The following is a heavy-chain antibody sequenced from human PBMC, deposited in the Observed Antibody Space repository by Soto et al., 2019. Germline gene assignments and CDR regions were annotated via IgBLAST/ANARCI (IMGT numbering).Heavy chain of an antibody. J-gene: IGHJ4*02. D-gene: IGHD5-12*01. Sequence: EVQLVESGGGLVQPGGSLTLSCAASGFAFSDYGMMWVRQAPGKGLECISFICVSTIYYADSVKVRFTISRDNAKNSLFLQMNNLGAEDTAVYYCARDRGPMGSVDTMRGYWGQGILVTVSS. CDR1: GFAFSDYG. V-gene: IGHV3-48*01. CDR2: ICVSTI. CDR3: ARDRGPMGSVDTMRGY.